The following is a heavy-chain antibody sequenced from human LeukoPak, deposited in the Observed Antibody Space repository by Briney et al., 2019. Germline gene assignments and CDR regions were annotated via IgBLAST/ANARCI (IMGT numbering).Heavy chain of an antibody. CDR3: ARVDSGHDYGPS. V-gene: IGHV1-2*06. J-gene: IGHJ3*01. Sequence: GSVKVSCKASGYTFTAYYMHWVRQVPGQGLEWMGRINPNSGDTDYAQKFQGRVIMTRDTSISTAYMEVSRLRSDDTAVYYCARVDSGHDYGPSWGQVTTVTVSS. CDR1: GYTFTAYY. D-gene: IGHD5-12*01. CDR2: INPNSGDT.